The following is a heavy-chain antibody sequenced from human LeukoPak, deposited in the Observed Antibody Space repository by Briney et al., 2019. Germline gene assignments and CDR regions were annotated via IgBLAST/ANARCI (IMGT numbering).Heavy chain of an antibody. Sequence: GASVKVSCKASGGTFSSYAISWVRQAPGQGLEWMGRIIPILGIANYAQKFQGRVTITADNSTSTAYMELSSLRSEDTAVYYCARIRDGYITFVYWVQGTLVTVSS. CDR1: GGTFSSYA. D-gene: IGHD5-24*01. CDR2: IIPILGIA. V-gene: IGHV1-69*04. CDR3: ARIRDGYITFVY. J-gene: IGHJ4*02.